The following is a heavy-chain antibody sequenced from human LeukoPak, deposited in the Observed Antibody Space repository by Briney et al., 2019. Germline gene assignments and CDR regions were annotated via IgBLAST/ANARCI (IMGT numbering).Heavy chain of an antibody. V-gene: IGHV4-61*08. Sequence: PSETLSLTCTVSGGSISSGDYYWSWIRQPPGKGLEWIGYIYYSGSTNYNPSLKSRVTISVDTSKNQFSLKLSSVTAADTAVYYCARDSTDYSYFDYWGQGTLVTVSS. D-gene: IGHD4-11*01. J-gene: IGHJ4*02. CDR2: IYYSGST. CDR3: ARDSTDYSYFDY. CDR1: GGSISSGDYY.